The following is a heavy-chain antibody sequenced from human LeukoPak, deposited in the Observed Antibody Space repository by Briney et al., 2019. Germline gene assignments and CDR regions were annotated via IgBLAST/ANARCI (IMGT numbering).Heavy chain of an antibody. Sequence: GGSLRLSCAASGFTFSTYWMNWVRQAPGKGLEWVANIKQDGSEKYYVDSVKGRFTLSRDSAKNSLYLQMNSLRAEDTTVYYCARAEWSNWYFDLWGRGTLVTVSS. CDR3: ARAEWSNWYFDL. CDR2: IKQDGSEK. V-gene: IGHV3-7*03. D-gene: IGHD3-3*01. J-gene: IGHJ2*01. CDR1: GFTFSTYW.